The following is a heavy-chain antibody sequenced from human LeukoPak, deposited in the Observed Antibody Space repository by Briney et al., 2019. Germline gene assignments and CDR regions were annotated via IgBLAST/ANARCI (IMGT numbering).Heavy chain of an antibody. V-gene: IGHV4-4*02. CDR3: ARAGVWLPAV. Sequence: PSETLSLTCAVSGASISSDKWWSWVRQPPGKGLERIGEINHSGNTNYSPSLKSRVTMSTDKSKNEFSLRLTSVTAADTAVYYCARAGVWLPAVWGQGTLVTVSS. CDR2: INHSGNT. J-gene: IGHJ4*02. CDR1: GASISSDKW. D-gene: IGHD3-9*01.